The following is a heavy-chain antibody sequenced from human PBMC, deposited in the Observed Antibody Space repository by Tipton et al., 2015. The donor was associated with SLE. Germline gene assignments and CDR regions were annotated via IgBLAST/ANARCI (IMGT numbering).Heavy chain of an antibody. J-gene: IGHJ4*02. CDR2: INHVGSI. V-gene: IGHV4-34*01. Sequence: TLSLTCAVYGGSFSGYSWSWIRQSPGVGLEWIGEINHVGSINSNPSLKSRVTISTDTSKKQFFLNLSTVTAADTAVFYCARGPTRYYFDYWCQGILVTASS. CDR1: GGSFSGYS. CDR3: ARGPTRYYFDY.